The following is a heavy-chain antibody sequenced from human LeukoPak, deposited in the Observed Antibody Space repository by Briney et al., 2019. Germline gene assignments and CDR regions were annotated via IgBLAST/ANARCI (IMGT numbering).Heavy chain of an antibody. CDR1: GGSISSSSYY. CDR3: ARVIYGSGSYYYYYMDV. Sequence: PSETLSLTCTVSGGSISSSSYYWGWIRQPPGKGLEWIGSIYYSGSTYYNPSLKSRVTISVDTSKNQFSLKLSSVTAADTAVYYCARVIYGSGSYYYYYMDVWGEGTTVTVSS. D-gene: IGHD3-10*01. V-gene: IGHV4-39*07. CDR2: IYYSGST. J-gene: IGHJ6*03.